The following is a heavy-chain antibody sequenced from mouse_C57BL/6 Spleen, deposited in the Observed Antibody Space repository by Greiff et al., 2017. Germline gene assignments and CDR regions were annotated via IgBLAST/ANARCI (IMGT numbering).Heavy chain of an antibody. Sequence: EVKLVESGPGLVKPSQSLSLTCSVTGYSITSGYYWNWIRQFPGNKLEWMGYISYDGSNNYNPSLKNRISITRDTSKNQFFLKLNSVTTEDTATYYCARDGGGAMDYWGQGTSVTVSS. V-gene: IGHV3-6*01. CDR1: GYSITSGYY. J-gene: IGHJ4*01. CDR2: ISYDGSN. CDR3: ARDGGGAMDY.